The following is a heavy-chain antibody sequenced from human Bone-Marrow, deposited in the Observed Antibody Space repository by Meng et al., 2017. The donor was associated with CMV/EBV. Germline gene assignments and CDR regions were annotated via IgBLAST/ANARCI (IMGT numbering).Heavy chain of an antibody. CDR3: AGYSSSWSRGYYYYYGMDV. Sequence: ASVKVSCKASGYTFTGYYMHWVRQAPGQGLEWMGWINPNSGGTNYAQKFQGRVTMTRDTSISTAYMVLSRLRSDDTAVYYCAGYSSSWSRGYYYYYGMDVWGQGTMVTVSS. CDR1: GYTFTGYY. CDR2: INPNSGGT. V-gene: IGHV1-2*02. J-gene: IGHJ6*02. D-gene: IGHD6-13*01.